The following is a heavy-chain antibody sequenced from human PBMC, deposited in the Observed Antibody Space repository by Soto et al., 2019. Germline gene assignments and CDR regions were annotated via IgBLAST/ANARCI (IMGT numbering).Heavy chain of an antibody. J-gene: IGHJ6*02. D-gene: IGHD3-10*01. CDR3: ARVLLWFGETYYYGMDV. CDR2: INAGNGNT. CDR1: GYTFTSYA. V-gene: IGHV1-3*01. Sequence: DSVKVSCKASGYTFTSYAMHWVRQAPGQRLEWMGWINAGNGNTKYSQKFQGRVTITRDTSASTAYMELSSLRSEDTAVYYCARVLLWFGETYYYGMDVCGQRTTVPVSS.